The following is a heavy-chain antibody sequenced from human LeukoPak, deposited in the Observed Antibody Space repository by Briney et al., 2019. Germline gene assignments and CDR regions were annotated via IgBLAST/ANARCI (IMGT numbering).Heavy chain of an antibody. D-gene: IGHD7-27*01. J-gene: IGHJ4*02. CDR3: ARDRTKLGITYYFDY. CDR2: IYTSGST. Sequence: SETPSLTCTVSGGSISSGSYYWSWIRQPAGKGLEWIGRIYTSGSTNYNPSLKSRVTISVDTSKNQFSLKLSSVTAADTAVYYCARDRTKLGITYYFDYWGQGTLVTVSS. V-gene: IGHV4-61*02. CDR1: GGSISSGSYY.